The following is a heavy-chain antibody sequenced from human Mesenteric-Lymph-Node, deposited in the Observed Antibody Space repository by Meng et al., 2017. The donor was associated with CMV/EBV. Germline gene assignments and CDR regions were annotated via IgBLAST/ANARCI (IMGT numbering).Heavy chain of an antibody. V-gene: IGHV3-53*01. CDR3: ARDNVGQWLAFDY. D-gene: IGHD6-19*01. J-gene: IGHJ4*02. CDR1: GFTVMRNY. CDR2: IYSGGST. Sequence: CVAFGFTVMRNYMSWVRQAPGKGLEWVSVIYSGGSTYYADSVKGRFTISRDNSKNTLYLQMNSLRAEDTAVYYCARDNVGQWLAFDYWGQGTLVTVSS.